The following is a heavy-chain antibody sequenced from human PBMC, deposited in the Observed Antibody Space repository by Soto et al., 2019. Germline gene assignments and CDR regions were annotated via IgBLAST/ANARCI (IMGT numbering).Heavy chain of an antibody. D-gene: IGHD2-15*01. CDR2: IHSGNSA. CDR3: ARDPGYCSGGICYRYMDV. J-gene: IGHJ6*03. CDR1: GLIVNNNY. Sequence: EMQLVESGGGLVNPGGSLRLSCAASGLIVNNNYMNWVRQAPGKGLEWVSVIHSGNSASYADSVMGRFTISRHNSKNMVYLQMNTLTAEDTAVYYCARDPGYCSGGICYRYMDVWGKGTTVTVSS. V-gene: IGHV3-53*04.